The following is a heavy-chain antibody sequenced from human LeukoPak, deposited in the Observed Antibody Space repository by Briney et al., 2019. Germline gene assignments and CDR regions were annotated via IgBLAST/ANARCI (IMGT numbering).Heavy chain of an antibody. CDR1: GYSFTSYW. V-gene: IGHV5-51*01. CDR2: IYPGNSDT. J-gene: IGHJ4*02. D-gene: IGHD6-6*01. CDR3: ARPRDSSSQYYFDY. Sequence: GESLKISCKGSGYSFTSYWIGWVRQMPGKGLEWMGIIYPGNSDTRYSPSFQGQVTISADKSIGTAYLQWSSLKASDTAMYYCARPRDSSSQYYFDYWGQGTLVTVSS.